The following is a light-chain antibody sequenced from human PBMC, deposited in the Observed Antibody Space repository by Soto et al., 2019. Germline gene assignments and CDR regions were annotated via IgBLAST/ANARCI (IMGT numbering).Light chain of an antibody. CDR1: PTISNY. J-gene: IGKJ3*01. CDR2: DAS. V-gene: IGKV3-11*01. CDR3: QHGGA. Sequence: EILLTQSPATLSLSAGERATLSCRSGPTISNYLAWYQQTPGQAPRLLLYDASNRATDIPARFSGSGSETDFTLTISSLEPDDFAVYYCQHGGAFGPGTKVEIK.